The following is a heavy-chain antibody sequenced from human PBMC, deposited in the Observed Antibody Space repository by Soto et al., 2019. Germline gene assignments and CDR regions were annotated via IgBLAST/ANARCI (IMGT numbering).Heavy chain of an antibody. CDR1: GGSISSYY. Sequence: SETLSLTCTVSGGSISSYYWSWIRQPPGKGLEWIGYIYYSGSTNYNPSLKSRVTISVDTSKNQFSLKLSSVTAADTAVYYCARDSGRMVYALYYYYYGMDVWGQGTTVTVS. V-gene: IGHV4-59*01. CDR3: ARDSGRMVYALYYYYYGMDV. J-gene: IGHJ6*02. D-gene: IGHD2-8*01. CDR2: IYYSGST.